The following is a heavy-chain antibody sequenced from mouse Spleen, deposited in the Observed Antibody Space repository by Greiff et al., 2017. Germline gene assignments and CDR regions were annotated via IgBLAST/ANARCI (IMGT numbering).Heavy chain of an antibody. V-gene: IGHV1-82*01. Sequence: VKLMESGPELVKPGASVKISCKASGYAFSSSWMNWVKQRPGKGLEWIGRIYPGDGDTNYNGKFKGKATLTADKSSSTAYMQLSSLTSEDSAVYFCARSHYGIAWFAYWGQGTLVTVSA. CDR2: IYPGDGDT. D-gene: IGHD2-1*01. J-gene: IGHJ3*01. CDR3: ARSHYGIAWFAY. CDR1: GYAFSSSW.